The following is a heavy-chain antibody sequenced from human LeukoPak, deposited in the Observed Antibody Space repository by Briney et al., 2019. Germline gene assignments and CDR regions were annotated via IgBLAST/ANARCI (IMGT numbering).Heavy chain of an antibody. CDR1: GDSFTNYA. D-gene: IGHD3-22*01. V-gene: IGHV1-69*13. CDR2: IVPGFHTT. CDR3: ARWDAHYHEGDNWFDP. J-gene: IGHJ5*02. Sequence: EASVKVSCKASGDSFTNYAIVWVRQAPGQGLEWMGGIVPGFHTTDYAQRFQGRVVITADESTTRAYMELTSLTSEDTAMYYCARWDAHYHEGDNWFDPWGQGTLVTVSS.